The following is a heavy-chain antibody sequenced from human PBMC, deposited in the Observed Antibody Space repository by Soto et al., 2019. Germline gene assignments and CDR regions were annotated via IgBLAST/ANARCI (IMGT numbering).Heavy chain of an antibody. Sequence: PSETLSLTCSVSGGSISSRSYSWGWIRQPPGEGLEWIGTFYYSENTYYNPSLKSRVSISVDTSKNQFSLKVRSVTAADTAVYYCAKLAGYCSGNSCHGDYAMDVWGQGTTVTVS. D-gene: IGHD2-2*01. CDR2: FYYSENT. CDR3: AKLAGYCSGNSCHGDYAMDV. CDR1: GGSISSRSYS. J-gene: IGHJ6*02. V-gene: IGHV4-39*01.